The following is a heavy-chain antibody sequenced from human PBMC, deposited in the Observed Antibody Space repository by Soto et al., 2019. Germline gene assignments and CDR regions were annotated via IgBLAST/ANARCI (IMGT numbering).Heavy chain of an antibody. CDR3: ARLGGYCSSTNCYGYHGMDV. Sequence: SETLSLTCTVSGGSISSVPYSWGWIRQPPGEGLEWIGTFYYSESTYYNPSLESRVTISVDTSKNQFSLKVSSVTVADTAVYYCARLGGYCSSTNCYGYHGMDVWGQGTTVTVS. CDR2: FYYSEST. V-gene: IGHV4-39*01. CDR1: GGSISSVPYS. D-gene: IGHD2-2*01. J-gene: IGHJ6*02.